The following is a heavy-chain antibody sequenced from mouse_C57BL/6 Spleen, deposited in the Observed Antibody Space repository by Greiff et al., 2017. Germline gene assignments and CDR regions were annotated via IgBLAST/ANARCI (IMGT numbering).Heavy chain of an antibody. CDR3: ARSRAGGFDYYGSSPSAMDY. J-gene: IGHJ4*01. D-gene: IGHD1-1*01. CDR1: GYAFSSYW. Sequence: QVQLQQSGAELVKPGASVKISCKASGYAFSSYWMNWVKQRPGKGLEWIGQIYPGDGDTNYNGKFKGKATLTADKSSSTAYMQLSSLTSEDSAVYFCARSRAGGFDYYGSSPSAMDYWGQGTSVTVSS. V-gene: IGHV1-80*01. CDR2: IYPGDGDT.